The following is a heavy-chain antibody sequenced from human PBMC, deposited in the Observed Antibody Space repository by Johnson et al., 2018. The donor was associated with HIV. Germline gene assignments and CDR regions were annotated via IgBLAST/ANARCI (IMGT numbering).Heavy chain of an antibody. D-gene: IGHD1-14*01. CDR2: IYSGGST. CDR1: GFTFSDYY. CDR3: ATRDPTYRPGAFDI. V-gene: IGHV3-66*01. Sequence: VQLVESGGGLVKPGGSLRLSCAASGFTFSDYYMSWIRQAPGKGLAWVSVIYSGGSTYYADSVKGRVTISRDNSRNTLYLQMNSLRVEDTAVYYCATRDPTYRPGAFDIWGQGTTVTVSS. J-gene: IGHJ3*02.